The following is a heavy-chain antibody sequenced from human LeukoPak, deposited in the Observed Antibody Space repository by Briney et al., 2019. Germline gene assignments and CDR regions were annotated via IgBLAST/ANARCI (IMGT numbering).Heavy chain of an antibody. CDR3: ARNGDCSSTSCYYYYYMDV. J-gene: IGHJ6*03. D-gene: IGHD2-2*01. CDR2: INSDGSST. CDR1: GFTFSSYW. V-gene: IGHV3-74*01. Sequence: GGSLRLSCAASGFTFSSYWMHWVRQAPGKGLVWVSRINSDGSSTSYADSVKGRFTISRDNAKNTLYLQMNSLRAEDTAVYYCARNGDCSSTSCYYYYYMDVWGKGTTVTVSS.